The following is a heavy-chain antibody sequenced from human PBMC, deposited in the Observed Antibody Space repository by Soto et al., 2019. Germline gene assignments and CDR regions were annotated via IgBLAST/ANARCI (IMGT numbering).Heavy chain of an antibody. CDR2: ISAYNGNT. CDR3: ASGGIYYDRSGYYSDASDI. D-gene: IGHD3-22*01. J-gene: IGHJ3*02. Sequence: ASVKVSCKASGYTFTSYGISWVRQAPGQGLEWMGWISAYNGNTNYAQKLQGRVAMTTDTSTSTAYMELRSLRSDDTAVYYCASGGIYYDRSGYYSDASDIWGQGTMVTVS. V-gene: IGHV1-18*04. CDR1: GYTFTSYG.